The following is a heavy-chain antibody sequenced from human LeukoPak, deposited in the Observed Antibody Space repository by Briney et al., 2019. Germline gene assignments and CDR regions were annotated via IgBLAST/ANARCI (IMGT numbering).Heavy chain of an antibody. J-gene: IGHJ3*02. V-gene: IGHV4-34*01. CDR3: ARWPLVGATDLRAFDI. D-gene: IGHD1-26*01. CDR2: INHSGST. Sequence: SETLSLACAVYGGSFSGYYWSWIRQPPGKGLEWIGEINHSGSTNYNPSLKSRVTISVDTSKNQFSLKLSSVTAADTAVYYCARWPLVGATDLRAFDIWGQGTMVTVSS. CDR1: GGSFSGYY.